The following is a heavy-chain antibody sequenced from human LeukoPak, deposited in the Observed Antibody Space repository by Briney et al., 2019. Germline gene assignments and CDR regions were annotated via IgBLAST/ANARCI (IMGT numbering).Heavy chain of an antibody. D-gene: IGHD5-24*01. J-gene: IGHJ5*02. Sequence: SETLSLTCTVSGGSISSYYWSWIRQPPGKGLEWIGYIYYSGSTNYNPSLKTRVTISVDPSKNQFSLKLSSVPAADTAVFYCARDHGRKWFDPWGQGTLVTVSS. V-gene: IGHV4-59*01. CDR2: IYYSGST. CDR1: GGSISSYY. CDR3: ARDHGRKWFDP.